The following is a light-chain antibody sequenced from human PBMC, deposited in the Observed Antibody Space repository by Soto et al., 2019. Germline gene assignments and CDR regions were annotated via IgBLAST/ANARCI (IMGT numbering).Light chain of an antibody. CDR2: KAS. Sequence: DIQMTQSPSTLSASVGDRVTITCRASQSISSWLAWYQQKPGKAPNLLIYKASSLESGVPSRFSGSGPGTEFTLTISSLQPDDFATYYCQQYNSYPLFGQGTKLEIK. J-gene: IGKJ2*01. V-gene: IGKV1-5*03. CDR1: QSISSW. CDR3: QQYNSYPL.